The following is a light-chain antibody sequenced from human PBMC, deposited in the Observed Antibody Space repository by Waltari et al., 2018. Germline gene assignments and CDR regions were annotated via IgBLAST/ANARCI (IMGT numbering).Light chain of an antibody. CDR1: RRAVGNYKR. V-gene: IGLV2-23*02. Sequence: QSSLTQSALASWSPGQSITISCTATRRAVGNYKRVPWYQQPPGKAPKLMIYAVSKRPSGVSDRFSGSKSGDMASLTISGLQPEDEAEYFCSSYAGSSKGVFGGGTKVTVL. J-gene: IGLJ2*01. CDR2: AVS. CDR3: SSYAGSSKGV.